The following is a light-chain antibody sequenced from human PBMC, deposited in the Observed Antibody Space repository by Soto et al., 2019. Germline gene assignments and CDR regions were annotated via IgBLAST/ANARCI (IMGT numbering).Light chain of an antibody. CDR1: TSDVGNYNL. CDR2: DVS. J-gene: IGLJ1*01. V-gene: IGLV2-14*03. CDR3: SSYTSTNTLYV. Sequence: QSALTQPASVSGSPGQSITISCTGTTSDVGNYNLVSWYQQHAGKAPKLRVFDVSRRPSGVSDRFSASKSGNTASLTISGLQAEDEADYYCSSYTSTNTLYVFGTGTKLTVL.